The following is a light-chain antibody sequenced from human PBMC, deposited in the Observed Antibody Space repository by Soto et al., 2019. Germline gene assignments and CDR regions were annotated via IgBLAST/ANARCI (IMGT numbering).Light chain of an antibody. V-gene: IGLV1-40*01. CDR2: GNG. CDR3: QSYDKRLTAYV. CDR1: STSIGAGYE. J-gene: IGLJ1*01. Sequence: QSVLTQPPSVSGAPGQRVTISCSGTSTSIGAGYEVHYHQLPGTAPKLVVSGNGNRPSGVPDRLSASKSGTSASLAITGLQAEDEGHYYCQSYDKRLTAYVFGTGTKVTVL.